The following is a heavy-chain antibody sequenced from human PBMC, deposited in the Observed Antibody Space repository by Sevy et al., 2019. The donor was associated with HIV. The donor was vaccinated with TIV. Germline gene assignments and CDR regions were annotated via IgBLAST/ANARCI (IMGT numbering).Heavy chain of an antibody. J-gene: IGHJ4*02. CDR1: GFTFSSYW. D-gene: IGHD1-26*01. CDR2: IKQDGSEK. V-gene: IGHV3-7*03. CDR3: AREIGDSGSYLHFDY. Sequence: GGSLRLSCAASGFTFSSYWMSWVRQAPGKGLEWVANIKQDGSEKYYVDSVKGRFTISRDNAKNSLYLQMNSLRAEDMAVYYCAREIGDSGSYLHFDYWGQGTLVTVSS.